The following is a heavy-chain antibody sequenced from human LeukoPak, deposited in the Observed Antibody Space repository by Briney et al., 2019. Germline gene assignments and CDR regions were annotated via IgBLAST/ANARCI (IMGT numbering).Heavy chain of an antibody. J-gene: IGHJ5*02. V-gene: IGHV3-53*01. CDR1: GFTVSSNY. CDR3: AKLPTTGWYAGGNWFDP. D-gene: IGHD6-19*01. Sequence: PGGSLRLSRAASGFTVSSNYMSWVRQAPGKGLEWVSVIYSGGSTYYADSVKGRFTISRDNSKTTLYLQMNSLRAEDTAVFYCAKLPTTGWYAGGNWFDPWGQGTLVTVSS. CDR2: IYSGGST.